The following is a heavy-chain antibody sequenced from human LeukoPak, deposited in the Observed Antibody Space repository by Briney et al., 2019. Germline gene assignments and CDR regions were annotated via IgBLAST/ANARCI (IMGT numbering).Heavy chain of an antibody. V-gene: IGHV3-21*01. J-gene: IGHJ4*02. CDR2: ISSSSSYI. CDR3: ARALMNCFDY. CDR1: GLTLGDYG. Sequence: GGSLRLSCTASGLTLGDYGMSWFRQPPGKGLEWVSSISSSSSYIYYADSVKGRFTISRDNAKNSLYLQMNSLRAEDTAVYYCARALMNCFDYWGQGTLVTVSS.